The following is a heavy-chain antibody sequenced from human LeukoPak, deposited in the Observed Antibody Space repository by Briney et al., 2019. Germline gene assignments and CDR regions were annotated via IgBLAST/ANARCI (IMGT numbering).Heavy chain of an antibody. D-gene: IGHD3-22*01. CDR1: GGSFSGYY. J-gene: IGHJ5*02. V-gene: IGHV4-34*01. CDR3: ARSSGHYKPDNWFDP. Sequence: SETLSLTCAVYGGSFSGYYWGWIRQPPGKGLEWIGCIYYSGSTYYNPSLKSRVTISVDTSKNHFSLKLTSVTAADTAVYFCARSSGHYKPDNWFDPWGQGTLVTVSS. CDR2: IYYSGST.